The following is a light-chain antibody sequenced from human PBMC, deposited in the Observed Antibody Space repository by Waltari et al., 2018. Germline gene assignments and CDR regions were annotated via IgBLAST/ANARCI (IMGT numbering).Light chain of an antibody. CDR1: GSNIGAGYD. CDR3: QSYETSLSVV. Sequence: QSVLTQPPSVSGAPGQRVTISCTGSGSNIGAGYDLHWYRQLPGKAPTLLIYGTITRPLGVPSGFLGSQSGRSASLAIVGLQADEEADCYCQSYETSLSVVFGGGTKLTVL. J-gene: IGLJ2*01. CDR2: GTI. V-gene: IGLV1-40*01.